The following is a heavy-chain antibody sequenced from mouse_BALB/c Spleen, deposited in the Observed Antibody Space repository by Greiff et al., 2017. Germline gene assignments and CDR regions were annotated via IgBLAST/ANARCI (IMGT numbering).Heavy chain of an antibody. V-gene: IGHV5-6-5*01. CDR3: ARGSFITTVVAYYFDY. D-gene: IGHD1-1*01. CDR2: ISSGGST. Sequence: EVQGVESGGGLVKPGGSLKLSCAASGFTFSSYAMSWVRQTPEKRLEWVASISSGGSTYYPDSVKGRFTISRDNARNILYLQMSSLRYEDTAMYYCARGSFITTVVAYYFDYWGQGTTLTVSS. CDR1: GFTFSSYA. J-gene: IGHJ2*01.